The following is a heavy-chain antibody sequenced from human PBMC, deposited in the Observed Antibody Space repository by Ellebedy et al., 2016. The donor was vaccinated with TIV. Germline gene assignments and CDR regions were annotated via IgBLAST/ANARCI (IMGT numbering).Heavy chain of an antibody. CDR3: ARGGDWLFDY. V-gene: IGHV4-4*01. CDR2: IHHTKGT. J-gene: IGHJ4*02. D-gene: IGHD2-21*02. Sequence: MPGGSLRLSCGVSDDSISRDKWWTWVRQAPGRALEWIGEIHHTKGTNYNPSLKSRVSMSVDKSKNQFSLNINSVTAADTAVYFCARGGDWLFDYWGQGILVTVSS. CDR1: DDSISRDKW.